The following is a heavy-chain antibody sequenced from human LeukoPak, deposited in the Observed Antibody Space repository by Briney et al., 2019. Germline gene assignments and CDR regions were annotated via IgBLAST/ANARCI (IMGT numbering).Heavy chain of an antibody. CDR3: ATFSRYYYDSSGITHRDY. Sequence: ASVKVSCKASGYTFTSYGISWVRQAPGQGLEWMGWISAYNGNTNYAQKLRGRVTMTTDTSTSTAYMELRSLRSDDTAVYYCATFSRYYYDSSGITHRDYWGQGTLVTVSS. CDR1: GYTFTSYG. D-gene: IGHD3-22*01. CDR2: ISAYNGNT. J-gene: IGHJ4*02. V-gene: IGHV1-18*01.